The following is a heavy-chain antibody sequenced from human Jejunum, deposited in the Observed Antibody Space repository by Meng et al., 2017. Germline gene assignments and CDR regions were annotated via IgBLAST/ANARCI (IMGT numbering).Heavy chain of an antibody. Sequence: QVQLQESGPGLVQPSGTLSLTCDVSGGSITTNHWWSWVRQPPGKGLEWIGEIYFTGTINYNPSLKSRVTMSVDQSKNQVSLKLTSVSAADTAVYFCARGINFYDAAAYSFENYFDHWSQGALVTVSS. D-gene: IGHD2/OR15-2a*01. V-gene: IGHV4-4*02. CDR3: ARGINFYDAAAYSFENYFDH. J-gene: IGHJ4*02. CDR2: IYFTGTI. CDR1: GGSITTNHW.